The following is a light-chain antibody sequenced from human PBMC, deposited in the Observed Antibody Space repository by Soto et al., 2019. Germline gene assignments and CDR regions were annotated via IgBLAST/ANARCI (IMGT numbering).Light chain of an antibody. V-gene: IGLV1-51*01. J-gene: IGLJ3*02. CDR2: GNN. CDR1: SSNIGNNY. CDR3: GTWDSSLSAGGV. Sequence: QSVLTQPPSVSAAPGQKVTISCSGSSSNIGNNYVSWYQQLPGTAPKLLIYGNNKRPSGIPDRFSGSKSGTSATLDITGLQTGDEDDYYCGTWDSSLSAGGVFGGGTKLTVL.